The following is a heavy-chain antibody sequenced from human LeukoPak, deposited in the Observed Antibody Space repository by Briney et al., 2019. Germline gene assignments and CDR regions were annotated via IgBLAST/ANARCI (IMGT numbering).Heavy chain of an antibody. Sequence: GGSLRLSCAASGFTFSSYSMNWVHQAPGKGLEWVSSISSSSSYIYYADSVKGRFTISRDNAKNSLYLQMNSLRAEDTAVYYCARGARGSGTASDYWGQGTLVTVSS. D-gene: IGHD3-10*01. CDR2: ISSSSSYI. V-gene: IGHV3-21*01. CDR3: ARGARGSGTASDY. CDR1: GFTFSSYS. J-gene: IGHJ4*02.